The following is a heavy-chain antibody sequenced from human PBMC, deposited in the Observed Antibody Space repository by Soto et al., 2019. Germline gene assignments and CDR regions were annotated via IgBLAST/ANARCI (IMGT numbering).Heavy chain of an antibody. Sequence: PGGSLRLSCAASGFTFSSYAMSWVRQAPGKGLEWVSAISGSGGSTYYADSVKGRFTISRDNSKNTLYLQMNSLRAEDTAVYYCAKDNDFWGGYWNDYWGQGTLVTVSS. J-gene: IGHJ4*02. V-gene: IGHV3-23*01. D-gene: IGHD3-3*01. CDR2: ISGSGGST. CDR3: AKDNDFWGGYWNDY. CDR1: GFTFSSYA.